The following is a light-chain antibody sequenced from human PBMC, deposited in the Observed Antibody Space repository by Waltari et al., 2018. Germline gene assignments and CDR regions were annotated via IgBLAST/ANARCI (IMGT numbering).Light chain of an antibody. V-gene: IGLV3-21*04. CDR2: YDT. J-gene: IGLJ2*01. Sequence: SYVLTQPPSVSVAPGETASITCGGNNLEYKSVHWYQQKPGQTPVLVIFYDTDRPSGIPERFSGSSSQNTATLTISRVEAEDEAVYYCQVWDGEDHPAVVFGGWTKLTVL. CDR3: QVWDGEDHPAVV. CDR1: NLEYKS.